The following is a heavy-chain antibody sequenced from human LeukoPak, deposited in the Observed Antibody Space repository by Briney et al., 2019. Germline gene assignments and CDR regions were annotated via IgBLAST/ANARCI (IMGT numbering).Heavy chain of an antibody. CDR3: ARDRVRLGGLDP. J-gene: IGHJ5*02. V-gene: IGHV1-2*02. CDR2: INPNSGGT. Sequence: ASVKVSCKASGYTFTGYYMHWVRQAPGQGLEWMGWINPNSGGTNYAQKFQGRGTITRDTSISTAYMELSRLRSDDTAVYYCARDRVRLGGLDPWGQGTLVTVSS. D-gene: IGHD2-21*01. CDR1: GYTFTGYY.